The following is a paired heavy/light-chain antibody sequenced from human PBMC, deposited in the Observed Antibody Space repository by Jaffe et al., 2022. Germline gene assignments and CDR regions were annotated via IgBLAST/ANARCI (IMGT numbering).Heavy chain of an antibody. Sequence: QLQESGPGLVKPSETLSLTCVVSGYSISNHYYWAWIRQPPGKGLEYIGIISLSGSPYYIPSLKSRVTMSLDTSKNQFSLDLRSVTAPDTAVYYCARMIGDYDYFDYWGPGFLVTVSS. CDR2: ISLSGSP. J-gene: IGHJ4*02. V-gene: IGHV4-38-2*01. CDR3: ARMIGDYDYFDY. CDR1: GYSISNHYY. D-gene: IGHD4-17*01.
Light chain of an antibody. Sequence: QSVLTQPPSVSAAPGQKVTISCSGSSSNIGNDYVSWYQQLPGTAPKLIIYENDKRPSGIPDRFSGSKFGTSATLGITGLQTGDEADYYCAAWDSGLTGEVFGGGTKLTVL. V-gene: IGLV1-51*02. J-gene: IGLJ3*02. CDR2: END. CDR3: AAWDSGLTGEV. CDR1: SSNIGNDY.